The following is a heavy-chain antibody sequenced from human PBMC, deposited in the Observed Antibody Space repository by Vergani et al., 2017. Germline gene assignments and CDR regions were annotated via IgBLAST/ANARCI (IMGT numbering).Heavy chain of an antibody. V-gene: IGHV3-30*02. CDR3: SKHFRGWGIDY. J-gene: IGHJ4*02. Sequence: QVQLVELGGGVVPRGGSLRLPCATSGFTLSNYYMQWIRQGTGKGLEFVGFIQFDGSNQYYADSVKGRFTLTRDFSKNTLYLPMNSLRTDDTVTYYCSKHFRGWGIDYWGQGTQVIVSS. CDR2: IQFDGSNQ. CDR1: GFTLSNYY. D-gene: IGHD3-16*01.